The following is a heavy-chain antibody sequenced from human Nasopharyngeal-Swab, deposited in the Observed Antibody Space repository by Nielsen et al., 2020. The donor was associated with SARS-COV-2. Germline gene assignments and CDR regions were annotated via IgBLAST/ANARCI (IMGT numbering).Heavy chain of an antibody. Sequence: SVHVSCKASRYTFTGYYMHWVRQAPGQGLDWMGWINPNRGGTNYAQKFQGRVTMTRATSISTAYMELSRLRSDDTAVYYCASRYCTNGVCYVDYWGQGTLVTVSS. CDR3: ASRYCTNGVCYVDY. CDR1: RYTFTGYY. CDR2: INPNRGGT. J-gene: IGHJ4*02. V-gene: IGHV1-2*02. D-gene: IGHD2-8*01.